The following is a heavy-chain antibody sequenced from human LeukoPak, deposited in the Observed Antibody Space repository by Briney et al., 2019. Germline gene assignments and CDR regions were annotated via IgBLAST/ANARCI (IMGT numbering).Heavy chain of an antibody. CDR3: ARPAGNYDILTGYYKGAFDI. D-gene: IGHD3-9*01. CDR1: GGSISGYY. J-gene: IGHJ3*02. CDR2: IYYSGST. Sequence: PSETLSLTCNVSGGSISGYYWSWIRQPPGKGLEWIGYIYYSGSTNYNPSLKSRVTISVDTSKNQFSLKLRSVTAADTAVYYCARPAGNYDILTGYYKGAFDIWGQGTMVTVSS. V-gene: IGHV4-59*08.